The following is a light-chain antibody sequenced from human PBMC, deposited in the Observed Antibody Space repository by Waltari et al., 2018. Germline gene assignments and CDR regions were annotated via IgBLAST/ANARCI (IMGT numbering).Light chain of an antibody. J-gene: IGLJ3*02. V-gene: IGLV7-43*01. CDR3: ALYYGNARWV. CDR2: DTN. Sequence: QTVVTQEPSLTVSPGGTVTPTCTPTTWAVIRNYCPNWFQQKPGQAPTSLIYDTNKRHFWTPARFSGSLLGGKAALTLSRALPEDEADYYCALYYGNARWVFGGGTKLTVL. CDR1: TWAVIRNYC.